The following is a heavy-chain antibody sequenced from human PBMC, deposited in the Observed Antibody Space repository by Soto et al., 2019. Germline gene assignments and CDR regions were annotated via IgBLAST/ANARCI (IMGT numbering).Heavy chain of an antibody. Sequence: SETLSLTCAVYGGSFSGYYWSWIRQPPGKGLEWIGEINHSGSTNYNPSLKSRVTISVDTSKNQFSLKLSSVTAADTAVYYCARQSLYCSSTSCYEDWFDPWGQGTLVTAPQ. CDR1: GGSFSGYY. CDR3: ARQSLYCSSTSCYEDWFDP. D-gene: IGHD2-2*01. V-gene: IGHV4-34*01. CDR2: INHSGST. J-gene: IGHJ5*02.